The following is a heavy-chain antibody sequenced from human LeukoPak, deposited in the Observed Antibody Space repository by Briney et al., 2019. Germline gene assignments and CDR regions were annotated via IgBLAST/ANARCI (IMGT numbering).Heavy chain of an antibody. CDR1: GYTFTSYG. D-gene: IGHD3-9*01. J-gene: IGHJ4*02. CDR2: ISAYNGNT. V-gene: IGHV1-18*04. Sequence: EASVKVSCEASGYTFTSYGISWVRQAPGQGLEWMGWISAYNGNTNYAQKLQGRVTMTTDTSTSTAYMELRSLRSDDSAVYYCARFPIRYDILTGSAYYFDYWGQGTLVTVSS. CDR3: ARFPIRYDILTGSAYYFDY.